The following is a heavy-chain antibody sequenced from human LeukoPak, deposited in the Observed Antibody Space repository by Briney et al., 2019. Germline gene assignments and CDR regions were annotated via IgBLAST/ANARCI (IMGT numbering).Heavy chain of an antibody. D-gene: IGHD6-13*01. CDR2: IYYSGST. J-gene: IGHJ4*02. Sequence: PSETLSLTCTVSGGSISSCYWSWIRQPPGKGLEWIGYIYYSGSTNYNPSLKSRVTISVDTSKNQFSLKLSSVTAADTAVYYCARAVSSSWYYFDYWGQGTLVTVSS. V-gene: IGHV4-59*01. CDR1: GGSISSCY. CDR3: ARAVSSSWYYFDY.